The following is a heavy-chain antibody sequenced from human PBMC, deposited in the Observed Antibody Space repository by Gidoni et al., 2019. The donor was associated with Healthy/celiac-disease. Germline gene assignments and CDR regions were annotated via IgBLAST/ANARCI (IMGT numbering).Heavy chain of an antibody. D-gene: IGHD3-3*02. Sequence: EVQLVESGGGLVQPGGSLRLSCAASGFTFSSYWMHWVRQAPGKGLVWVSRINSDGGSTSYADAVKGRFTISRDNAKNTLYLQMNSLRAEDTAVYYCARSAGLTLGFDYWGQGTLVTVSS. V-gene: IGHV3-74*01. CDR2: INSDGGST. CDR1: GFTFSSYW. J-gene: IGHJ4*02. CDR3: ARSAGLTLGFDY.